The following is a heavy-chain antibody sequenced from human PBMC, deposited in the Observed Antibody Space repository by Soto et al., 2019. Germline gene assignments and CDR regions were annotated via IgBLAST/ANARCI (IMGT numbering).Heavy chain of an antibody. V-gene: IGHV4-59*01. CDR3: AKSIWDTSGWKTDY. CDR2: IYYSGSI. Sequence: QVQLQESGPGLVKPSETLSLTCTVSGDSISSLYWSWIRQPPGKGLEWIGYIYYSGSITYNPSLRSRVTISVAQSKNQFSLRLSSVTAADTAVYYCAKSIWDTSGWKTDYWGQGTLVTVSS. J-gene: IGHJ4*02. CDR1: GDSISSLY. D-gene: IGHD6-19*01.